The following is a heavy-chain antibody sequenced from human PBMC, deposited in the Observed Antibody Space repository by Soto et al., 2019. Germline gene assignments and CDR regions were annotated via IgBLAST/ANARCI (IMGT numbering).Heavy chain of an antibody. D-gene: IGHD4-17*01. CDR3: ARGGILRNPYDY. CDR2: IYHSGST. J-gene: IGHJ4*02. V-gene: IGHV4-30-2*01. Sequence: SETLSLTCAVSGGSISSGGYSWSWIRQPPGKGLEWIGYIYHSGSTYYNPSLKSRVTISVDRSKNQFSLKLSSVTAADTAVYYCARGGILRNPYDYWGQGTLVTVPS. CDR1: GGSISSGGYS.